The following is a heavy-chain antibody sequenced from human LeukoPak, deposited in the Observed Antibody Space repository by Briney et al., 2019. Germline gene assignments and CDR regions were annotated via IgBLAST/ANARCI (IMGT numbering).Heavy chain of an antibody. D-gene: IGHD2-2*01. CDR2: IYYSGST. V-gene: IGHV4-59*01. J-gene: IGHJ4*02. CDR1: GGSIRSYY. Sequence: SETLSLTCTVSGGSIRSYYWSWIRQPPGKGLEWIGYIYYSGSTNYNPSLKSRVTISVDTSKNQFSLKLTSVTAADTAVYYCARVTYHTSYYFDYWGQGTLVTVSS. CDR3: ARVTYHTSYYFDY.